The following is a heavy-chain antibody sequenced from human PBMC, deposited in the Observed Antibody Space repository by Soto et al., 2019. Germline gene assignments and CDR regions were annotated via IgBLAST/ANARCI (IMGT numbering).Heavy chain of an antibody. J-gene: IGHJ4*02. CDR3: VSINAGGWYYFDY. CDR2: VYYSGSS. CDR1: GGSIDNSTYY. D-gene: IGHD6-19*01. Sequence: PSETLSLTCAVSGGSIDNSTYYWGWIRQPPGKGLEWIGSVYYSGSSYYSPSLKSRVTMSVDSSKNHFSLILDSVTAADTAVYYCVSINAGGWYYFDYWGKGILVTVSS. V-gene: IGHV4-39*02.